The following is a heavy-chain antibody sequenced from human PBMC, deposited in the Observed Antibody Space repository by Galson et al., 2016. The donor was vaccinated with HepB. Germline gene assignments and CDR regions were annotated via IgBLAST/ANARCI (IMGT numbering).Heavy chain of an antibody. CDR1: GDSVSNNIDG. Sequence: AISGDSVSNNIDGWNWIRQSPSRGLEWLGRTYYRTEWRYDYATSLLSRISINPDTSKNQFSLHLNFVTPEDTGVYYCVKSVQLGRGFVTWGQGTLVTVSP. V-gene: IGHV6-1*01. D-gene: IGHD2-2*01. CDR3: VKSVQLGRGFVT. CDR2: TYYRTEWRY. J-gene: IGHJ4*02.